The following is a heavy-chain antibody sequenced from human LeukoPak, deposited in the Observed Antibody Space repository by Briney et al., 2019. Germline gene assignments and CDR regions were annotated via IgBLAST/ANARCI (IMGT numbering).Heavy chain of an antibody. J-gene: IGHJ4*02. CDR3: ARQQLSQPYYFDN. V-gene: IGHV4-59*01. CDR2: IYYTGST. Sequence: PSETLSLTCTVTGGSISSYYWSWIRQPPGKGLEWIGYIYYTGSTNYNPSLKSRVTISVDTSKNQFSLKLSSVTAADTAVYYCARQQLSQPYYFDNWGQGTLVTVSS. D-gene: IGHD6-13*01. CDR1: GGSISSYY.